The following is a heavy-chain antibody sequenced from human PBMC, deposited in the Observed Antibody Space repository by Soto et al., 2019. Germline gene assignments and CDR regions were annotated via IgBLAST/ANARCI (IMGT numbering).Heavy chain of an antibody. CDR2: IYYSGST. J-gene: IGHJ4*02. Sequence: PSETLSLTCTVSGGSICSYYWSWIRQPPGKGLEWIGYIYYSGSTNYNPSLKSRVTISVDTSKNQFSLKLSSVTAADTAVYYCARNSQPYSSSPFDYWGQGTLVTVSS. V-gene: IGHV4-59*01. D-gene: IGHD6-13*01. CDR3: ARNSQPYSSSPFDY. CDR1: GGSICSYY.